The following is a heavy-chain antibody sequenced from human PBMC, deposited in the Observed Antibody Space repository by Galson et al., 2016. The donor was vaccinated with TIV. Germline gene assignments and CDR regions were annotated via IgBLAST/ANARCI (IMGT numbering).Heavy chain of an antibody. Sequence: QSGAEVKKAGESLKISCKGSGSNFASYWIGWVRQMPGKGLEWMGVTYPGNSETRYSPSFHGQVTISADKSIGTAFLQWGSLKASDTTVYYCAISSRRDRYGHTNWFDPWGQGTLVTVSS. CDR1: GSNFASYW. V-gene: IGHV5-51*01. CDR3: AISSRRDRYGHTNWFDP. CDR2: TYPGNSET. J-gene: IGHJ5*02. D-gene: IGHD5-24*01.